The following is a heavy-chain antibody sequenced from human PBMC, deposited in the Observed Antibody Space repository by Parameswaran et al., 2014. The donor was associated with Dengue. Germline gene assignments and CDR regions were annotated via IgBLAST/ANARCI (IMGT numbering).Heavy chain of an antibody. J-gene: IGHJ4*02. Sequence: WVRQAPGQGLEWMGGIIPIFGTANYAQKFQGRVTITADKSTSTAYMELSSLRSEDTAVYYCAREPPNYYDSSGFIKGGDYYFDYWGQGTLVTVSS. V-gene: IGHV1-69*06. CDR3: AREPPNYYDSSGFIKGGDYYFDY. D-gene: IGHD3-22*01. CDR2: IIPIFGTA.